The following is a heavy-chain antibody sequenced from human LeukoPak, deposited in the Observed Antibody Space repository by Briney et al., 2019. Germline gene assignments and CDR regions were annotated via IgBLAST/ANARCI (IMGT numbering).Heavy chain of an antibody. D-gene: IGHD1-26*01. Sequence: ASVKVSCKASGGTFSSYAISWVRQAPGQGLEWMGRIIPILGIANYAQKFQGRVTITADKSTSTAYMELSSPRSEDTAVYYCARANLSGGSPGGLYYYYYYGMDVWGQGTTVTVSS. CDR1: GGTFSSYA. CDR3: ARANLSGGSPGGLYYYYYYGMDV. J-gene: IGHJ6*02. V-gene: IGHV1-69*04. CDR2: IIPILGIA.